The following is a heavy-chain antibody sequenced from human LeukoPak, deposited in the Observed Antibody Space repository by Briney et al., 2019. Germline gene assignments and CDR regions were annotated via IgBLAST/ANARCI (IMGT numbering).Heavy chain of an antibody. CDR2: ITNTGDDT. CDR3: AKDPRSGMWESWFDP. Sequence: GGSLRLSCAASGFTFSTYALSWVRHAPGKGLHWVSAITNTGDDTFYADSVRGRFTISRDNSKNTLYLQMNSLRAEDTAVYYCAKDPRSGMWESWFDPWGQGTLVTVSS. D-gene: IGHD1-26*01. V-gene: IGHV3-23*01. CDR1: GFTFSTYA. J-gene: IGHJ5*02.